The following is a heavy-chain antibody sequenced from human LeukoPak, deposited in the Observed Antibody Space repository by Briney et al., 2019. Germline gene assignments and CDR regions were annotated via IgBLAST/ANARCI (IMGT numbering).Heavy chain of an antibody. Sequence: GASVKVSCKASGYTFTSYDINWVRQATGQGLEWMGWMNPNSGNTGYAQKFQGRVTMTRNTSISTAYMELSSLRSEDTAVYYCATAGTTGYYYGMDVWGQGTTVTVSS. CDR3: ATAGTTGYYYGMDV. V-gene: IGHV1-8*01. CDR2: MNPNSGNT. J-gene: IGHJ6*02. D-gene: IGHD1-1*01. CDR1: GYTFTSYD.